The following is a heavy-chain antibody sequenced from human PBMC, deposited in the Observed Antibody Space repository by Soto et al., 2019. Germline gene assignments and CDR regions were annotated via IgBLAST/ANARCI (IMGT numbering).Heavy chain of an antibody. CDR2: INPNSGGT. D-gene: IGHD3-10*01. CDR3: ARDARGDEAPMDY. Sequence: PSVKVSCRASGYTFTGYYMHWVRQAPGQGLEWMGWINPNSGGTNYAQKFQGWVTMTRDTSISTAYMELSRLRSDDTAVYYCARDARGDEAPMDYWGQRTLVTVSS. CDR1: GYTFTGYY. J-gene: IGHJ4*02. V-gene: IGHV1-2*04.